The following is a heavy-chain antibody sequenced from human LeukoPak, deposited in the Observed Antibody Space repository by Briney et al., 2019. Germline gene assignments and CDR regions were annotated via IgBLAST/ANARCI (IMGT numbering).Heavy chain of an antibody. CDR1: GFTFSSYG. Sequence: GGSLRLSCAASGFTFSSYGMHWVRQAPGKGLEWVAFIRYDGSNKYYADSVKGRFTISRDNSKNTLYLQMNSLRAEDTAVYYCAKVGYYDSSGQIWGQGTLVTVSS. D-gene: IGHD3-22*01. CDR2: IRYDGSNK. V-gene: IGHV3-30*02. CDR3: AKVGYYDSSGQI. J-gene: IGHJ4*02.